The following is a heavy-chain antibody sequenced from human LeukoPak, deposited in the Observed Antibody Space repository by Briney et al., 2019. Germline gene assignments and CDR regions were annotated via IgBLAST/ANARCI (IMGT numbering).Heavy chain of an antibody. V-gene: IGHV4-4*07. D-gene: IGHD3-3*01. CDR2: IYTSGST. CDR1: GGSISSYY. Sequence: SETLSLTCTVSGGSISSYYWSWIRQPAGKGLEWIGRIYTSGSTNYNPSLKSRVTMSVDTSKNQFSLKLSSVTAADTAVYYCARDTIDYDFWSGYSNWFDPWGQGTLVTVSP. CDR3: ARDTIDYDFWSGYSNWFDP. J-gene: IGHJ5*02.